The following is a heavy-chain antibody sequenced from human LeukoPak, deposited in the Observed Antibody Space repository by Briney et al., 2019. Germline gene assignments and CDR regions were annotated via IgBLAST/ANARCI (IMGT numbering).Heavy chain of an antibody. CDR3: ASPGDLDYGDSRFDY. CDR1: GGTFSSYA. V-gene: IGHV1-69*05. CDR2: IIPIFGTA. Sequence: ASVKVSCKASGGTFSSYAISWVRQAPGQGLEWMGRIIPIFGTANYAQKFQGRVTITTDESTSTAYMELSSLRSEDTAVYYCASPGDLDYGDSRFDYWGQGTLATVSS. J-gene: IGHJ4*02. D-gene: IGHD4-17*01.